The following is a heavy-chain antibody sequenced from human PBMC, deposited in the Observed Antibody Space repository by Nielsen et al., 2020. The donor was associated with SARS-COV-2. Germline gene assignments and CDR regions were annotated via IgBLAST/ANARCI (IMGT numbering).Heavy chain of an antibody. D-gene: IGHD6-19*01. CDR2: ISWNSGSI. V-gene: IGHV3-9*01. CDR3: AGWLGY. J-gene: IGHJ4*02. CDR1: GFTFDDYG. Sequence: SLKISCAASGFTFDDYGMHWVRQAPGKGLEWASGISWNSGSIGYADSVKGRFTISRNNAKNSLYLQMNSLRAEDTALYYCAGWLGYWGQGTLVTVSS.